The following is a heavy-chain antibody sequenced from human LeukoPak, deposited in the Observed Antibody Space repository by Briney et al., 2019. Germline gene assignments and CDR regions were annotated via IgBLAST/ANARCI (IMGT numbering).Heavy chain of an antibody. D-gene: IGHD1-26*01. Sequence: GGSLRLSCGASGFTFGTYWMHWVRQAPGKGLVWVSGINSDGGTTTYADSVKGRFTISRDNAKNTLYLQMNSLRAEDTAVYYCAKEVSRGSYAFDYWGQGTLVTVSS. J-gene: IGHJ4*02. CDR1: GFTFGTYW. CDR3: AKEVSRGSYAFDY. V-gene: IGHV3-74*01. CDR2: INSDGGTT.